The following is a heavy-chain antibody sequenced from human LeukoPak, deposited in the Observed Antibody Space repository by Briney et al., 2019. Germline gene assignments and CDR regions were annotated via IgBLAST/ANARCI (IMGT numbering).Heavy chain of an antibody. CDR2: INHSGST. D-gene: IGHD2/OR15-2a*01. V-gene: IGHV4-34*01. CDR3: ARPLHCKSTLRYDWFDP. CDR1: GGSFNDYY. J-gene: IGHJ5*02. Sequence: PSETLSLTCAAYGGSFNDYYWSWIRQPPGKGLEWIGEINHSGSTNYHPSLKSRVTISIDTSKNQFSLKLNSVTAADTAVYYCARPLHCKSTLRYDWFDPWGQGTLVTVSS.